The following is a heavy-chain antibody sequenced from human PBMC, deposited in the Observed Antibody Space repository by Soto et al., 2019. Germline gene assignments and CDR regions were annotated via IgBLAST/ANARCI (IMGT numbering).Heavy chain of an antibody. CDR2: IYYSGST. D-gene: IGHD4-17*01. CDR1: GGSISSYY. Sequence: PSETLSLTCTVSGGSISSYYWSWIRQPPGKGLEWIGYIYYSGSTNYNPSLKSRVTISVDTSKNQFSLKLSSVTAADTAVYYCARELYGGNARGPYYYYGMDVWGQGTTVTVSS. CDR3: ARELYGGNARGPYYYYGMDV. J-gene: IGHJ6*02. V-gene: IGHV4-59*01.